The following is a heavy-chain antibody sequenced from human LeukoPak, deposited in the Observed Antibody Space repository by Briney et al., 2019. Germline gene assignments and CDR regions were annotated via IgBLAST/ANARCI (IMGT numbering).Heavy chain of an antibody. D-gene: IGHD6-13*01. V-gene: IGHV1-8*01. CDR2: MNPNSGNI. Sequence: ASVKVSCKASGYTFSSYDINWVRQATGQGLEWMGWMNPNSGNIGYAQKFQGRVTMTRNTSISTAYMELSSLRSEDTAVYYCARLIAAAGKVDYWGQGTLVTVSS. CDR1: GYTFSSYD. J-gene: IGHJ4*02. CDR3: ARLIAAAGKVDY.